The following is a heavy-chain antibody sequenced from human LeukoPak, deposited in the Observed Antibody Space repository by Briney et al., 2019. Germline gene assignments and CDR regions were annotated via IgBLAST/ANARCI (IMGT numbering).Heavy chain of an antibody. Sequence: PSETLSLTCAVYGGSFSGYYWSWIRQPPGKGLEWIGEINHSGSTNYNPSLKSRVTISVDTSKNQFSLKLSSVTAADTAVYYCARGLSGGSVAHYYYYMDVWGKGTTVTVSS. CDR3: ARGLSGGSVAHYYYYMDV. D-gene: IGHD2-15*01. V-gene: IGHV4-34*01. CDR2: INHSGST. J-gene: IGHJ6*03. CDR1: GGSFSGYY.